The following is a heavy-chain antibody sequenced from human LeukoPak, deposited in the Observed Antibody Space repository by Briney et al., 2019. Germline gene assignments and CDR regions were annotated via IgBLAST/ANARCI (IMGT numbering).Heavy chain of an antibody. CDR1: GFTFGDYA. J-gene: IGHJ4*02. CDR3: TRDAYMLGKY. Sequence: QSGGSLRLSCTASGFTFGDYAMGWFRQAPGKGLEWVGFIRSEAFGGTTEYAASVKGRFTMSRDDSKSIAYLQMNSLKTEDTAVYYCTRDAYMLGKYWGQGTLVTVSS. D-gene: IGHD3-10*02. V-gene: IGHV3-49*03. CDR2: IRSEAFGGTT.